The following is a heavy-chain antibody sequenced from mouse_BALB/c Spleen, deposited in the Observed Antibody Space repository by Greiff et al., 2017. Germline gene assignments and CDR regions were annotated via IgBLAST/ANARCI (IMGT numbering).Heavy chain of an antibody. D-gene: IGHD2-4*01. CDR3: AREEEYDYPMAY. J-gene: IGHJ3*01. CDR2: IDPYDSET. Sequence: QVQLQQSGAELVRPGASVKLSCKASGYTFTSYWMNWVKQRPEQGLEWIGRIDPYDSETHYNQKFKDKTILTVDKSSSTDYMQLSRLTSEDSSVYYCAREEEYDYPMAYWGQGTLVTVSA. CDR1: GYTFTSYW. V-gene: IGHV1-52*01.